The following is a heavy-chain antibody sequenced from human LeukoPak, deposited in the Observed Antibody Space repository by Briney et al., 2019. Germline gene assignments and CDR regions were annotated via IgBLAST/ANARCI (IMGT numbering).Heavy chain of an antibody. J-gene: IGHJ4*02. CDR3: GTLAADFGVFDF. D-gene: IGHD6-13*01. Sequence: PEGSLRLSCAASGFTFSTYGMHWVRQAPGKGLEWVSFIRNDGSDKYYADSVKGRFTISRDNSKNTLYLQMNSLIVEDTAVYYCGTLAADFGVFDFWGQGTLVTVSS. V-gene: IGHV3-30*02. CDR2: IRNDGSDK. CDR1: GFTFSTYG.